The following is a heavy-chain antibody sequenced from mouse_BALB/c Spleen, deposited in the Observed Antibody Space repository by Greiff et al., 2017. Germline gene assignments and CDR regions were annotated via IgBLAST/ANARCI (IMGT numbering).Heavy chain of an antibody. CDR1: GFTFSSYA. D-gene: IGHD2-2*01. CDR3: ARGRAGYNYWYFDV. V-gene: IGHV5-6-5*01. J-gene: IGHJ1*01. CDR2: ISSGGST. Sequence: EVQLVESGGGLVKPGGSLKLSCAASGFTFSSYAMSWVRQTPEKRLEWVASISSGGSTYYSDSVKGRFTISRDNASNILYLQMSSLRSEDTAMYYCARGRAGYNYWYFDVWGAGTTVTVSS.